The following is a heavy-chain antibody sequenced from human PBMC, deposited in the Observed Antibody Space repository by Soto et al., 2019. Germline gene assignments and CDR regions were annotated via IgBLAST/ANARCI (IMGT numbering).Heavy chain of an antibody. D-gene: IGHD6-19*01. J-gene: IGHJ4*02. Sequence: QVQLQESGPGLVKPSETLSLNCTVSGGPISSYYWSWIRQSPGKGLEWIGYIYYSGSTNYNPSLTSRATXSXDXXKNQFSLDLSSVTAADTAVYYCARGSSGWPPRLDYWGQGTLVTVSS. V-gene: IGHV4-59*01. CDR3: ARGSSGWPPRLDY. CDR2: IYYSGST. CDR1: GGPISSYY.